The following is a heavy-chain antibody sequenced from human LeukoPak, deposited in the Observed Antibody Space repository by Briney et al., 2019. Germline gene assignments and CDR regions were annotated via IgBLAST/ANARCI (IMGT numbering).Heavy chain of an antibody. CDR3: AVLRYFDWLSGWFDP. V-gene: IGHV1-46*01. CDR2: INPSGGST. Sequence: GASVKVSCKASGYTFTSYYMHWVRQAPGQGLEWMGIINPSGGSTSYAQKFQGRVTMTRDTSTSTVYMELSSLRSEDTAVYYCAVLRYFDWLSGWFDPWGQGTLVTVSS. CDR1: GYTFTSYY. D-gene: IGHD3-9*01. J-gene: IGHJ5*02.